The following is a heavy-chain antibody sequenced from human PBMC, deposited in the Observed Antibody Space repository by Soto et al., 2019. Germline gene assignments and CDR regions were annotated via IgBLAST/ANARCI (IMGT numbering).Heavy chain of an antibody. D-gene: IGHD6-13*01. V-gene: IGHV3-23*01. J-gene: IGHJ4*02. Sequence: EVQLLESGGGLVQPGGSLRLSCAASGFTFSSYAMSWVRQAPGKGLEWVSAISGSGGSTYYADSVKGRFTISRDNSKNTLYRQMHSLSAEDTAVYYCAKGPLAAAGPYYFDYWGQGTLVTVSS. CDR1: GFTFSSYA. CDR2: ISGSGGST. CDR3: AKGPLAAAGPYYFDY.